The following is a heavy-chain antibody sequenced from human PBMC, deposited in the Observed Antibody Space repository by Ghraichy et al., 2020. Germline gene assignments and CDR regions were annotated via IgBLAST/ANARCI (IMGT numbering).Heavy chain of an antibody. J-gene: IGHJ4*02. V-gene: IGHV4-4*07. CDR1: GVSISTYY. D-gene: IGHD6-13*01. CDR2: MFSSGNT. Sequence: SQTLSLTCTVSGVSISTYYWSWIRQPVGKGLEWIGHMFSSGNTNYNPSLKSRVTMSVDTSRSQFSLILSSVTAADTAVYFCARKSSSNWFYDYWGQGILVTVSS. CDR3: ARKSSSNWFYDY.